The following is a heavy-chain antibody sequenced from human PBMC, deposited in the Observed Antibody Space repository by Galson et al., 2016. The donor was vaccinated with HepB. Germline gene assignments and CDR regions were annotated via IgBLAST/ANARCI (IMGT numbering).Heavy chain of an antibody. D-gene: IGHD4-17*01. Sequence: QSGAEVKKPGEALKISCKGSGYTFSNHWIGWLRQMPGKGLEWLGFIYPGDSDTRYSPSFQGQVTISADKSISTAYLQWNSLKASDSAMFYCARRGDGDFAWYFDLWGRGTLVIVSS. CDR2: IYPGDSDT. V-gene: IGHV5-51*01. CDR3: ARRGDGDFAWYFDL. CDR1: GYTFSNHW. J-gene: IGHJ2*01.